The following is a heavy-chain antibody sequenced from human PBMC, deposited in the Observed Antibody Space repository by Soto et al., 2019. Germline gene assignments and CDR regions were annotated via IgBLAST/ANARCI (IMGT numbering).Heavy chain of an antibody. CDR3: VRGNSGYGNFDY. J-gene: IGHJ4*02. D-gene: IGHD5-12*01. V-gene: IGHV3-74*01. CDR1: GLTFSSYW. CDR2: MYTDASSA. Sequence: GGSLRFSCAASGLTFSSYWMHWVRQAPGKGLVWVSRMYTDASSATYADSVKGRFTISRDNAKNTLFLQIDSLRTEDTAVYYCVRGNSGYGNFDYWGEGTLVTVSS.